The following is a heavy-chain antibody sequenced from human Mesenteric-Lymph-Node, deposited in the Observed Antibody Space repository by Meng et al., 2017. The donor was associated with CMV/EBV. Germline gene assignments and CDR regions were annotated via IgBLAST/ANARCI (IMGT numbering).Heavy chain of an antibody. V-gene: IGHV3-74*01. CDR1: GFTFSSYW. CDR3: ARDDILTAYPLPDV. D-gene: IGHD3-9*01. J-gene: IGHJ6*02. CDR2: ITSDGSSA. Sequence: GESLKISCEASGFTFSSYWMHWVRQAPGKGPVWVARITSDGSSAGYADSVNGRFTISRDNAKNTLYLQMNNLRVEDTAVYYCARDDILTAYPLPDVWGQGTTVTVSS.